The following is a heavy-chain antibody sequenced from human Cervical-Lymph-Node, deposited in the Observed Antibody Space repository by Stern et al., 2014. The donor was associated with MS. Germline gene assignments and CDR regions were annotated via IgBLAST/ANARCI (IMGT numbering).Heavy chain of an antibody. J-gene: IGHJ4*02. D-gene: IGHD6-19*01. CDR3: ARPTGIAVLFDY. Sequence: VQLVQSGAEVKKPGASGKVSCKASGYTFTSYAMHWVRQAPGQRLEWMGWINAGNGNTKYSQKFQGRVTITRDTSASTAYMELSSLRSEDTAVYYCARPTGIAVLFDYWGQGTLVTVSS. CDR2: INAGNGNT. V-gene: IGHV1-3*01. CDR1: GYTFTSYA.